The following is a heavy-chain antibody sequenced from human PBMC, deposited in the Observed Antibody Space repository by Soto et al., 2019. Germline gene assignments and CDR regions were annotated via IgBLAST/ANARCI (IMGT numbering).Heavy chain of an antibody. CDR1: GGSISSGGYY. CDR2: IYYSGST. J-gene: IGHJ4*02. V-gene: IGHV4-31*03. D-gene: IGHD3-10*01. CDR3: ARAAWVRGVIKPHLYYFDY. Sequence: PSETLSLTCTVSGGSISSGGYYWSWIRQHPGKGLEWIGYIYYSGSTCYNPSLKSRVTISVDTSKNQFSLKLSSVTAADTAVYYCARAAWVRGVIKPHLYYFDYWGQGTLVTVSS.